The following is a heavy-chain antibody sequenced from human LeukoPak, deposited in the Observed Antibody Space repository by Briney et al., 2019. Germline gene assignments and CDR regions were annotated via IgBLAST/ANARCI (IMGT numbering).Heavy chain of an antibody. CDR3: ARAGRPLIAAAAPPISSNYYYYGMDV. D-gene: IGHD6-13*01. J-gene: IGHJ6*02. CDR2: IYYSGST. V-gene: IGHV4-59*01. Sequence: SETLSLTCTVSGGSISSYYWSWIRQPPGKGLEWIGYIYYSGSTNYNPSLKSRVTISVDTSKNQFSLKLSSVTAADTAVYYCARAGRPLIAAAAPPISSNYYYYGMDVWGQGTTVTVSS. CDR1: GGSISSYY.